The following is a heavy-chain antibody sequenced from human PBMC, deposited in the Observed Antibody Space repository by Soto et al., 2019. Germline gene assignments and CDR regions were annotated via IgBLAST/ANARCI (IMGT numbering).Heavy chain of an antibody. V-gene: IGHV3-13*01. J-gene: IGHJ4*02. CDR1: GFTFSSHD. Sequence: EVQLVESGGGLVQPGGSLRLSCAASGFTFSSHDMHWVRQVTGKGLEWVSGIGTTGDKYYPGYVKGRFTISRENAKNSLYLQMNSLRDEDTAIYYCARTGTNWYDYWGQGTPVTVSS. CDR3: ARTGTNWYDY. D-gene: IGHD2-15*01. CDR2: IGTTGDK.